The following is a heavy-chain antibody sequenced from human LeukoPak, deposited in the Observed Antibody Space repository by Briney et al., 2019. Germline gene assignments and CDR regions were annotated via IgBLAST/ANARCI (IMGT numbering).Heavy chain of an antibody. CDR1: GGSFSGYY. Sequence: SETLSLTCAVYGGSFSGYYWSWIRQPPGKGLEWIGEINHSGSTNYNPSLKSRVTMSVDTSKNQFSLKLSSVTAADTAVYYCARVGRSTHGSGYRGYYMDVWGKGTTVTISS. D-gene: IGHD3-10*01. CDR2: INHSGST. J-gene: IGHJ6*03. V-gene: IGHV4-34*01. CDR3: ARVGRSTHGSGYRGYYMDV.